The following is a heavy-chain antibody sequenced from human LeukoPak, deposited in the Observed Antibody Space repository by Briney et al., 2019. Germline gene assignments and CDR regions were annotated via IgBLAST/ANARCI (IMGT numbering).Heavy chain of an antibody. CDR2: VGHSGLT. J-gene: IGHJ5*02. Sequence: SETLSLTCALYGGSFSGYYGLWVRQAPGKGLEWLGEVGHSGLTNYKPSLKSRLTISLDMSKNQFSLRLTSVTAADTAVYYWARDGGPNNYWFDPWGQGTLVTVSS. D-gene: IGHD4-23*01. CDR1: GGSFSGYY. V-gene: IGHV4-34*01. CDR3: ARDGGPNNYWFDP.